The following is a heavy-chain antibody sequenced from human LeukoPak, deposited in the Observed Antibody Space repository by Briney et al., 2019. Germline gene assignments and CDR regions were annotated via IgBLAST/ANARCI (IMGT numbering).Heavy chain of an antibody. Sequence: LSLTCAVYGGSFSGYYWSWIRQPPGKGLEWVSYISSSGSTIYYADSVKGRFTISRDNAKNSLYLQMNSLRAEDTAVYYCAKEERRITMIPMALGYWGQGTLVTVSS. CDR1: GGSFSGYY. J-gene: IGHJ4*02. CDR3: AKEERRITMIPMALGY. D-gene: IGHD3-22*01. CDR2: ISSSGSTI. V-gene: IGHV3-11*01.